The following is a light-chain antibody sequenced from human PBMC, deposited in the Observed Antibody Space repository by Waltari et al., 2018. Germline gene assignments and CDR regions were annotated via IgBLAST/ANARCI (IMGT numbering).Light chain of an antibody. V-gene: IGKV3-15*01. CDR3: QQYNNWPLT. Sequence: EIVMTQSPATLSVSPGEGATLSCRASQSVSSNLAWSQQKPGQTPRLLIYGASTRATDIPARFSGSGSGTEFTLTISSLQSEDFAIYYCQQYNNWPLTFGGGTKVEIK. CDR2: GAS. J-gene: IGKJ4*01. CDR1: QSVSSN.